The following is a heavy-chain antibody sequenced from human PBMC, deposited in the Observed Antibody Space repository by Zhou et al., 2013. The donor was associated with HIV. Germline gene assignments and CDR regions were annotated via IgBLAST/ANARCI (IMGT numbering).Heavy chain of an antibody. J-gene: IGHJ4*02. CDR3: ARLIFDRSDY. CDR1: GYTFKNYG. V-gene: IGHV1-18*01. Sequence: QVQLEQAGAEVRKPGASVKVSCKASGYTFKNYGVIWVRQAPGQGLECMGWISGDNGKTKYAQKFQGRVSMTTDTSTSTAYMEVRSLRSDDTAVYYCARLIFDRSDYWGQGTLVTVSS. D-gene: IGHD3-16*01. CDR2: ISGDNGKT.